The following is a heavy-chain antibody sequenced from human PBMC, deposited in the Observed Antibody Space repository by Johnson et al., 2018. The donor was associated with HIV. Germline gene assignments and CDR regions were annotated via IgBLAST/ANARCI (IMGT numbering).Heavy chain of an antibody. CDR2: ISSSGSTI. V-gene: IGHV3-11*01. J-gene: IGHJ3*02. CDR1: GFTFSDYY. Sequence: QVQLVESGGGLVKPGGSLRLSCAASGFTFSDYYMSWIRQAPGKGLEWVSYISSSGSTIYYADSVQGRFTISRDNSKNSLYLQMNSLRTEDTALYYCAKDGSGDVRGAFDIWGQGTMVTVSS. CDR3: AKDGSGDVRGAFDI. D-gene: IGHD3-10*02.